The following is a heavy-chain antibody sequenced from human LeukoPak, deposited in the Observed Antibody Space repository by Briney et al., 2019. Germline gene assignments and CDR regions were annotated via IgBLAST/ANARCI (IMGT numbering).Heavy chain of an antibody. CDR3: ASARGYGDHLDY. J-gene: IGHJ4*02. V-gene: IGHV1-2*02. D-gene: IGHD4-17*01. Sequence: ASVKVSCKASGHTFIGYYMHWMRQAPGQGLEWMGWTNPNSGDTNYAQKFQGRVTMTRDTSISTAYMELSRLRSDDTAVYYCASARGYGDHLDYWGKGTLVTVS. CDR1: GHTFIGYY. CDR2: TNPNSGDT.